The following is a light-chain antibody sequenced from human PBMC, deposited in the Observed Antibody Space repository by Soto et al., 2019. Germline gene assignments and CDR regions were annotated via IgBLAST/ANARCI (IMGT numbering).Light chain of an antibody. Sequence: EIVLTQSPGTLSLSPGERATLSCRASQSVSSSYLAWYQQKPGQAPRLLIYGASSRATGIPDRFSGSGSGTDFTLTISRLEPEVFAVYYCQQYGNSPLTFGQGTKVEIK. CDR3: QQYGNSPLT. CDR1: QSVSSSY. V-gene: IGKV3-20*01. CDR2: GAS. J-gene: IGKJ1*01.